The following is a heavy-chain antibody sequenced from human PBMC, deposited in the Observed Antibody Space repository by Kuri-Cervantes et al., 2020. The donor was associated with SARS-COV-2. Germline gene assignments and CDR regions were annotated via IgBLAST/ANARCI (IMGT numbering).Heavy chain of an antibody. J-gene: IGHJ4*02. D-gene: IGHD2-2*01. V-gene: IGHV4-39*01. CDR1: GGSISSSSYY. Sequence: ESLKISCTVSGGSISSSSYYRGWIRQPPGKGPEWIGSIYYSGSTYYNPSLKSRVTISVDTSKNQFSLKLSSVTAADPAVYYCASYHQLLPRRSFDYWGQGTLVTVSS. CDR2: IYYSGST. CDR3: ASYHQLLPRRSFDY.